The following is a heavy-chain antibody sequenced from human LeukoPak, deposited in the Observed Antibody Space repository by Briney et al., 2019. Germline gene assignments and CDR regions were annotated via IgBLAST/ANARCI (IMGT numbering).Heavy chain of an antibody. D-gene: IGHD4-17*01. Sequence: SETLFLTCAVSGGSISSGGYSWSWIRQPPGKGLEWIGYIYHSGSTYYNPSLKSRVTISVDRSKNQFSLKLSSVTAADTAVYYCARKGLGGDLFDYWGQGTLVTVSS. CDR1: GGSISSGGYS. CDR3: ARKGLGGDLFDY. CDR2: IYHSGST. J-gene: IGHJ4*02. V-gene: IGHV4-30-2*01.